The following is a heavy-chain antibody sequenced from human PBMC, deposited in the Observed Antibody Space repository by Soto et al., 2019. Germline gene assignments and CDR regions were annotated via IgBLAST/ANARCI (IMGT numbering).Heavy chain of an antibody. V-gene: IGHV3-33*01. Sequence: QVQLVESGGGVVQPGTSLRLSCAASGFTFSRHGMHWVRQTPGKGLEWLAVILNDASGHWYADSVKGRFTISRDNFENTLYLQMNGLRLEGTAMYYCARDDDYPDNGFYYRGQGTLVTVSS. CDR3: ARDDDYPDNGFYY. D-gene: IGHD4-17*01. CDR1: GFTFSRHG. CDR2: ILNDASGH. J-gene: IGHJ4*02.